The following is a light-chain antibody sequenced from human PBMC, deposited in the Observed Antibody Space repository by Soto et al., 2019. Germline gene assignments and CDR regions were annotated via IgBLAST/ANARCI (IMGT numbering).Light chain of an antibody. CDR1: QSVSGW. J-gene: IGKJ2*03. Sequence: DIQMTQSPSTLYAPVGDRVTITCRASQSVSGWLAWYQQKPGKAPSLLIFDVSRLETGVPSRFRGSGSGTEFTLTISSLQPDDFATYYCQQYNTYFYSFGQGTKLEIK. CDR2: DVS. V-gene: IGKV1-5*01. CDR3: QQYNTYFYS.